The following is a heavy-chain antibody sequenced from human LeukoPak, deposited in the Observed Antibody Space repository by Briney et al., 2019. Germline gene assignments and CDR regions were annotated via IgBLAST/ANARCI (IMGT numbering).Heavy chain of an antibody. V-gene: IGHV3-23*01. CDR2: ISVSGGST. J-gene: IGHJ6*02. CDR3: ANIPGSYYVSGYYYGMDV. CDR1: GFTFSSYA. Sequence: SGGSLRLSCAASGFTFSSYAMSWVRQAPGKGLEWVSAISVSGGSTYYADSVKGRFPISRDNSKNTLYLQVNSLRAEDTAVYYCANIPGSYYVSGYYYGMDVWGQGTTVTVSS. D-gene: IGHD1-26*01.